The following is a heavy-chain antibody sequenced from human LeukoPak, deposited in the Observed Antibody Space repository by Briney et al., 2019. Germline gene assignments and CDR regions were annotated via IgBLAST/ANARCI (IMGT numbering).Heavy chain of an antibody. J-gene: IGHJ5*02. V-gene: IGHV3-7*01. Sequence: GGSLRLSCAASGFTSSSHWMSWVRQAPGKGLEWVATIKPDGSEENYVDSVKGRFTISRDNAKNSLHLQMSSLRAEDTAMYYCVTGGHYSGSWGQGSLVTVSS. CDR3: VTGGHYSGS. CDR1: GFTSSSHW. D-gene: IGHD3-3*01. CDR2: IKPDGSEE.